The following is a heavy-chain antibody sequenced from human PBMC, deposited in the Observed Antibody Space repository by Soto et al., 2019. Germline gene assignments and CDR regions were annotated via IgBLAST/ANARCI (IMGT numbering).Heavy chain of an antibody. Sequence: GGSLRLSCAASGFTFTRYSMNWVRQAPGKGLEWVSSISSTTNYIYYGDTMKGRFTISGDNAKNSLYLEMNSLRAEDTAVYYCARESEDLTSNFDYWGQGTLVTVSS. CDR1: GFTFTRYS. CDR3: ARESEDLTSNFDY. CDR2: ISSTTNYI. J-gene: IGHJ4*02. V-gene: IGHV3-21*06.